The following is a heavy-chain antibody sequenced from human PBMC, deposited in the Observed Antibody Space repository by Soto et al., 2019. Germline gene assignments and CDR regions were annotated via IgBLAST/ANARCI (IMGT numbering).Heavy chain of an antibody. J-gene: IGHJ4*02. V-gene: IGHV3-53*01. CDR1: EFAVSNKY. CDR2: LYTDGST. CDR3: ATAYCIDGSSCGFDY. D-gene: IGHD2-15*01. Sequence: PSWCLRLSCAACEFAVSNKYMNWVRQTPGKGLESVSVLYTDGSTYYADSVRGRFTISRDNPKNTLYLQMNSLRVEDTALYYCATAYCIDGSSCGFDYWGQGTLVTVSA.